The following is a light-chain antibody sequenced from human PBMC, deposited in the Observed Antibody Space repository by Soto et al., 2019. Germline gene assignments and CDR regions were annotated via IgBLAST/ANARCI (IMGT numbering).Light chain of an antibody. Sequence: QSALTQPPSASGSPGQSVTISCTGTSSDVGGYNYVSWYQQHPGKVPKLMIYEVTKRPSGVPDRFSGSKSGNTASLTVSGLQAEDEADYYCSSYAGSDVVFGGGTKVTVL. J-gene: IGLJ2*01. CDR3: SSYAGSDVV. V-gene: IGLV2-8*01. CDR2: EVT. CDR1: SSDVGGYNY.